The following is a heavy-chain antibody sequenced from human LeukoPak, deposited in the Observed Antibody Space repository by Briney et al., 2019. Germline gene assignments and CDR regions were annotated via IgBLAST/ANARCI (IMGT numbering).Heavy chain of an antibody. V-gene: IGHV3-23*01. Sequence: GGSLRLSCVASGFTFSSYAMGWVRQAPGKGLDWVSAISGRGDSTYYADSVKGRFSISRDNSKNTLHLQMNSLRAEDTAVYYCAKVYGSGSYYFPDYWGQGTLVTVSS. CDR2: ISGRGDST. CDR3: AKVYGSGSYYFPDY. CDR1: GFTFSSYA. D-gene: IGHD3-10*01. J-gene: IGHJ4*02.